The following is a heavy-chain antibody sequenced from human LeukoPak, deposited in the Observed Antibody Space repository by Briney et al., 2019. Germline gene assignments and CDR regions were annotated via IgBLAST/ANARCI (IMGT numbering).Heavy chain of an antibody. D-gene: IGHD3-22*01. J-gene: IGHJ4*02. CDR3: ASGGYYYDSSGYLDY. CDR1: GFTFSSYS. CDR2: ISGSSSTI. V-gene: IGHV3-48*01. Sequence: GGSLRLSCAASGFTFSSYSMNWVRQAPGKGLEWVSYISGSSSTIYYADSVKGRFTISRDNAKNSLYLQMNSLRAEDTAVYYCASGGYYYDSSGYLDYWGQGTLVTVSS.